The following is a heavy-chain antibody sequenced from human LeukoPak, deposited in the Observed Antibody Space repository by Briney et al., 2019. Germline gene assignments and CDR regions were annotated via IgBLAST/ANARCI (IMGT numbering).Heavy chain of an antibody. J-gene: IGHJ4*02. Sequence: PSETLSLTCTVSGGSISSYYWSWIRQPPGKGLEWIGYVYYSGSTNYNPSLKSRVTISVDTSKNQFSLKLSSVTAADTAVYYCARYRYGSGSPFDYWGQGTLVTVSS. V-gene: IGHV4-59*01. CDR1: GGSISSYY. CDR2: VYYSGST. D-gene: IGHD3-10*01. CDR3: ARYRYGSGSPFDY.